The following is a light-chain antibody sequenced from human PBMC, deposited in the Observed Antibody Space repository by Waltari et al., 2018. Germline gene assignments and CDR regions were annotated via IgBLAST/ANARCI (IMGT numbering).Light chain of an antibody. Sequence: DIQMTQSPSSLPASVGDRVTITCRASQSIGSYLNWYQLKPGRAPKLLIYAASSLQSGVPSRFSGSGSGTDFTLTISSLQPEDFASYYCQQSFSIPEITFGGGTKVEIK. V-gene: IGKV1-39*01. CDR1: QSIGSY. CDR2: AAS. CDR3: QQSFSIPEIT. J-gene: IGKJ4*01.